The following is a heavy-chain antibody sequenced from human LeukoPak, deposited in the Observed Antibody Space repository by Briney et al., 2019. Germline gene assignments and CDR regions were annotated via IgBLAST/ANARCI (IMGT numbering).Heavy chain of an antibody. CDR1: GFTFSSYG. J-gene: IGHJ4*02. CDR3: AKDRGYCNGGSCYSIDH. D-gene: IGHD2-15*01. V-gene: IGHV3-30*18. CDR2: ISYAGSDK. Sequence: GGSLRLSCAASGFTFSSYGMHWVRQAPGKGLEWVALISYAGSDKYYADSVKGRSTISRDNSKNTLYLEVSSLRAEDAAMYYCAKDRGYCNGGSCYSIDHWGQGTLATVSS.